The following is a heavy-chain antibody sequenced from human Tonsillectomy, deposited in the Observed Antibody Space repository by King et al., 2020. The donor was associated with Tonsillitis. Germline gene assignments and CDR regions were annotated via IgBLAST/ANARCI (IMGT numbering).Heavy chain of an antibody. V-gene: IGHV1-69*01. CDR1: GDTFRSYS. D-gene: IGHD6-13*01. CDR3: VRDIGHRAAAGKLGAFDI. J-gene: IGHJ3*02. CDR2: IIPIFGSA. Sequence: VQLVESGAEVKKPGSSVKVSCKASGDTFRSYSITWVRQAPGQGLEWMGGIIPIFGSANYAQKFQGRVTITADESTSTVYMELRSVKSEDTAVYYCVRDIGHRAAAGKLGAFDIWGQGTMVTVSS.